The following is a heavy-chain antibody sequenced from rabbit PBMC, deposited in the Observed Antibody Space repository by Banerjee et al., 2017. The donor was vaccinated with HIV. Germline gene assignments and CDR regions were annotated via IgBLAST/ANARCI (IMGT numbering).Heavy chain of an antibody. J-gene: IGHJ4*01. CDR2: IYTGDGST. D-gene: IGHD5-1*01. CDR1: GFSFSSSYW. CDR3: AREGYGTLNL. Sequence: QEQLEESGGDLVKPEGSLTLTCTASGFSFSSSYWICWVRQAPGKGLEWIGCIYTGDGSTYYANWAKGRFAISKTSSTTVTLQMTSLTAADTATYFCAREGYGTLNLWGPGTLVTVS. V-gene: IGHV1S45*01.